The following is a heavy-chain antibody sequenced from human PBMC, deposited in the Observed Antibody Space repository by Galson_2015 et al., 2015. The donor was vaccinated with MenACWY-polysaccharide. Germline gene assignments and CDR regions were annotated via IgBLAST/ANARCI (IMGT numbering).Heavy chain of an antibody. J-gene: IGHJ4*02. D-gene: IGHD3-22*01. Sequence: SLRLSCAASGFTFSSYAMSWVRQAPGKGLEWVSAISDSGGSTYYGDSVKGRFTISRDNSKNTMYLQMNSLRVEDTAVYYCAKGVVVITAFDYWGQGTLVTVSS. CDR1: GFTFSSYA. V-gene: IGHV3-23*01. CDR2: ISDSGGST. CDR3: AKGVVVITAFDY.